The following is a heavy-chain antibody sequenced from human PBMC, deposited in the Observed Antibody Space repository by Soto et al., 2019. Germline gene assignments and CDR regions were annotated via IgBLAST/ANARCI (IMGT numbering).Heavy chain of an antibody. CDR2: IWYDGSNK. CDR3: ARGGPPIDY. J-gene: IGHJ4*02. D-gene: IGHD3-10*01. Sequence: PGGSLRLSCAASEFTFSSYGMHWVRQAPGKGLEWVAVIWYDGSNKYSQKFQGRVTITRDTSASTAYMELSSLRSEDTAVYYCARGGPPIDYWGQGTLVTVSS. V-gene: IGHV3-30*19. CDR1: EFTFSSYG.